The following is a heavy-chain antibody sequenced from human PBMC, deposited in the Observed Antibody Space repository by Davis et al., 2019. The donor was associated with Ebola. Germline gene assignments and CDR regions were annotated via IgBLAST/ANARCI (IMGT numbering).Heavy chain of an antibody. Sequence: GESLKISCAASGFTFSSYSMNWVRQAPGKGLEWVSAISGSGGSTYYADSVKGRFTISRDNSKNTLYLQMNSLRAEDTAVYYCAKLVRYCSSTSCYLYYYYYYMDVWGKGTTVTVSS. D-gene: IGHD2-2*01. CDR2: ISGSGGST. CDR1: GFTFSSYS. V-gene: IGHV3-23*01. CDR3: AKLVRYCSSTSCYLYYYYYYMDV. J-gene: IGHJ6*03.